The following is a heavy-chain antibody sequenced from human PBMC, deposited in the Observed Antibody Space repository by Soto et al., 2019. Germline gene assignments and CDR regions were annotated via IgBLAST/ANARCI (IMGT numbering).Heavy chain of an antibody. Sequence: SETLSLTCAGYGGSFSGYYWSWIRQPPGEGLEWIREINHSGSTNYNPSLKSRVTISVDTSKNQFSLKLSSVTAADTAVYYCARRRNYYDSSGYDYWGQGTLVTVSS. CDR3: ARRRNYYDSSGYDY. CDR1: GGSFSGYY. CDR2: INHSGST. J-gene: IGHJ4*02. D-gene: IGHD3-22*01. V-gene: IGHV4-34*01.